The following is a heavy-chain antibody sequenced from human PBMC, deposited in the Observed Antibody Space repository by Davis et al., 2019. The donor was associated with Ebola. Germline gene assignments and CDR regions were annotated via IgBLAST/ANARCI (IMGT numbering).Heavy chain of an antibody. Sequence: PGGSLRLSCAASGFTFSSYGMHWVRQAPGKGLEWVAVIWYDGSNKYYADSVKGRFTISRDNSKNTLYLQMNSLRAEDTAVYYCARDQNEPGVYYYYYYGMDVWGQGTTVTVSS. CDR1: GFTFSSYG. D-gene: IGHD1-1*01. J-gene: IGHJ6*02. CDR2: IWYDGSNK. CDR3: ARDQNEPGVYYYYYYGMDV. V-gene: IGHV3-33*01.